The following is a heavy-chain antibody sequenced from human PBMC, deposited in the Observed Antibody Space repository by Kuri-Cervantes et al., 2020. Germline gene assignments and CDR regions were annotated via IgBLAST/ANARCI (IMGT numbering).Heavy chain of an antibody. V-gene: IGHV2-5*02. Sequence: SGPTVANPTQTLTLTCTLSGFSLSASGMGVGWIRQPPGKALEWLALIYWDDDKRYNPSLKRMLTITKDTSKNQVVLTMTNMDPVDTATYYCAHSVSGFSGYDYWGQGALVTVSS. J-gene: IGHJ4*02. CDR1: GFSLSASGMG. D-gene: IGHD5-12*01. CDR3: AHSVSGFSGYDY. CDR2: IYWDDDK.